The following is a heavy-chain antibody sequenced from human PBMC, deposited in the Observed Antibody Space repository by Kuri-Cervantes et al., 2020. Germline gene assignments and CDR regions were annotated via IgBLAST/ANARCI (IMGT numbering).Heavy chain of an antibody. D-gene: IGHD1-26*01. J-gene: IGHJ4*02. Sequence: GESLKISCAASGFTFSSYWMSWVRQAPGKGLEWVANIKQDGSEKYYVDSVKGRFTISRDNSKNTLYLQLNFLRAEDAAVYYCARGILGATTSGFYLDYWGQGTKVTVSS. CDR3: ARGILGATTSGFYLDY. V-gene: IGHV3-7*04. CDR1: GFTFSSYW. CDR2: IKQDGSEK.